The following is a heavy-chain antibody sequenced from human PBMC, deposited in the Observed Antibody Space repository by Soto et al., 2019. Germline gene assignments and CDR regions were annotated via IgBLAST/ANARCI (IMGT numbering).Heavy chain of an antibody. Sequence: QVQLVQSGAEVKKPGASVKVSCKASGYTFTSYAMHWVRQAPGQRLEWMGWINAGNVNTKYSQKFQGRVTITRDTSASTAYMELSSLRSEDTAVYYCARTVGYYYGMDVWGQGTTVTVSS. J-gene: IGHJ6*02. V-gene: IGHV1-3*01. CDR1: GYTFTSYA. CDR3: ARTVGYYYGMDV. D-gene: IGHD4-17*01. CDR2: INAGNVNT.